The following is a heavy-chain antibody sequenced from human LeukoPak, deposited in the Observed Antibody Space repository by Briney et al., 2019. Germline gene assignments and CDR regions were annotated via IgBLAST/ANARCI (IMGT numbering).Heavy chain of an antibody. CDR3: AREAKFRYDY. V-gene: IGHV6-1*01. CDR2: TYYRSKWYD. CDR1: GDSVSSNSAT. Sequence: SQTLSLTCAISGDSVSSNSATWSWIRQSPSRGLEWLGRTYYRSKWYDDSAVSMKSRITINPGASKNQFSLQLKSVTPEDTAVYYCAREAKFRYDYWGQGTLVTVSS. J-gene: IGHJ4*02. D-gene: IGHD4/OR15-4a*01.